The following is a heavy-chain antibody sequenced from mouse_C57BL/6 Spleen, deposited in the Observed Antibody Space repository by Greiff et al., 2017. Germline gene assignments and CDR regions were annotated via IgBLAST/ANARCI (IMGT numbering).Heavy chain of an antibody. Sequence: VQLQQSGPELVKPGASVKIPCKASGYTFTDYNMDWVKQSHGKSLEWIGDINPNNGGTIYNQKFKGKSTLTVDKSSSTAYMELRSLTSEDTAFYYCARFLYDEVFAYWGQGTLVTVSA. CDR1: GYTFTDYN. V-gene: IGHV1-18*01. D-gene: IGHD2-14*01. J-gene: IGHJ3*01. CDR3: ARFLYDEVFAY. CDR2: INPNNGGT.